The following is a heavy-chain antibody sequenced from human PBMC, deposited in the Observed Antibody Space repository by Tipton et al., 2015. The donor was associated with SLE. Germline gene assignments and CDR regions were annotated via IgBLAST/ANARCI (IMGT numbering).Heavy chain of an antibody. V-gene: IGHV3-64*02. Sequence: FLRLSCAASGFTFSSYAMHWVRQAPGKGLEFVTAISSNGGNTYYADSVKGRFTISRDNSENTLCLQMNSLRAEDTALYYCAKGDLPGYSSSWYYFDYWGQGTLVTVSS. D-gene: IGHD6-13*01. CDR2: ISSNGGNT. J-gene: IGHJ4*02. CDR3: AKGDLPGYSSSWYYFDY. CDR1: GFTFSSYA.